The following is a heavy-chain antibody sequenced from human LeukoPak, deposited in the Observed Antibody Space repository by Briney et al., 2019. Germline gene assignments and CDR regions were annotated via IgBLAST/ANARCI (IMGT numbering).Heavy chain of an antibody. J-gene: IGHJ6*02. D-gene: IGHD3-22*01. Sequence: GGSLRLSCAASGFTVSSNYMSWVRQAPGKGLEWVSVIYSGGSTYYADSVKGRFTISRDNSKNTLYLQMNSLRAEDTAVYYCAXXXXXXXXXSGWYYYGMDVWGQGTTVTVSS. CDR1: GFTVSSNY. V-gene: IGHV3-66*01. CDR3: AXXXXXXXXXSGWYYYGMDV. CDR2: IYSGGST.